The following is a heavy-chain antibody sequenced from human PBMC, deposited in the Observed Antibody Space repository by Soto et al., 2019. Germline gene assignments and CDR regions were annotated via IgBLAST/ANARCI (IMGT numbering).Heavy chain of an antibody. Sequence: QVPLVQSGAEVKKPGASVKVSCKSSGYTFTSYGITWVRQAPGQGLEWMGWISAHNGNTDYAQKLQGRVIVTRDTTTSPAYMELRSLISDNTAVYYCARGRYGDYWGQGTTVTVSS. D-gene: IGHD1-1*01. J-gene: IGHJ4*03. CDR1: GYTFTSYG. CDR3: ARGRYGDY. CDR2: ISAHNGNT. V-gene: IGHV1-18*01.